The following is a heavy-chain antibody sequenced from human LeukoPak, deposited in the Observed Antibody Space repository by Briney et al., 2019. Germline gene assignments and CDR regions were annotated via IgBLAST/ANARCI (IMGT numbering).Heavy chain of an antibody. CDR2: IIPIFGIA. J-gene: IGHJ6*02. V-gene: IGHV1-69*04. CDR1: GGTFTSYA. CDR3: ARNVRSGSYGSSYYYYYGMDV. Sequence: GASVKVSCKASGGTFTSYAISWVRQAPGQGLEWMGRIIPIFGIANYAQKFQGRVTITADKSTSTAYMELSSLRSEDTAVYYCARNVRSGSYGSSYYYYYGMDVWGQGTLVTVSS. D-gene: IGHD5-18*01.